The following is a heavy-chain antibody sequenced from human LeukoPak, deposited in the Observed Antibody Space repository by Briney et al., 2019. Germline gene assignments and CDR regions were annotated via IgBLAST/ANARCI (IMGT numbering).Heavy chain of an antibody. V-gene: IGHV3-7*01. D-gene: IGHD6-13*01. J-gene: IGHJ4*02. CDR3: ARQLYSSSWSAFDY. CDR1: GFTFRSYW. Sequence: GGSLRLSCAASGFTFRSYWMSWVRQAPGKGLEWVANIKRDGSEKYYVDSVKGRFTISRDNAKNSLYLQMNSLRAEDTAVYYCARQLYSSSWSAFDYWGQGTLVTVSS. CDR2: IKRDGSEK.